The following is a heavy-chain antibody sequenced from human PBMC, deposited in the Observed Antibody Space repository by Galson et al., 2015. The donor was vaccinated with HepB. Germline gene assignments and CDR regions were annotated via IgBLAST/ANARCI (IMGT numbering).Heavy chain of an antibody. CDR1: GGTFNADG. D-gene: IGHD3-16*01. CDR3: ARGITLSYYMDI. Sequence: SVKVSCKASGGTFNADGINWVRQAPGQGLEWIGGIIPIFGTPNYARNFQGRVTISADGSTTTAYMELSSLRSDDTAVYFCARGITLSYYMDIWGTGTTVTVTS. CDR2: IIPIFGTP. V-gene: IGHV1-69*13. J-gene: IGHJ6*03.